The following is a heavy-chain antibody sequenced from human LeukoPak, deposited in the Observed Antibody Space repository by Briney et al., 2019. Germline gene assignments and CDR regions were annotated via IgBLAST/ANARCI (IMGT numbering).Heavy chain of an antibody. D-gene: IGHD1-26*01. CDR2: ISINSTYI. V-gene: IGHV3-21*06. CDR1: GFTFNTYS. Sequence: GGSLRLSCAASGFTFNTYSMNWVRQAPGKGLEWVSSISINSTYIYYAASLKGRFTISRDNAKNSLYLQMNSLRAEDTAVYYCATGEVWFASWGQGTLVTVPA. CDR3: ATGEVWFAS. J-gene: IGHJ5*01.